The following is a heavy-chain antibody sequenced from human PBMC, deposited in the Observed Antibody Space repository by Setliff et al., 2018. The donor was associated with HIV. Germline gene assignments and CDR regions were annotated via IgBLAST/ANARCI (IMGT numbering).Heavy chain of an antibody. D-gene: IGHD2-15*01. J-gene: IGHJ2*01. Sequence: QPSETLRLSCAASGFTVSSNYMSWVRQAPGKGLEWVSVIFIGGSTYYADSVKGRFTISRDNSKNTLYLQMNSLRAEDTAVYYCARVVVAATTWYFDLWGRGTLVTVSS. CDR1: GFTVSSNY. V-gene: IGHV3-53*01. CDR2: IFIGGST. CDR3: ARVVVAATTWYFDL.